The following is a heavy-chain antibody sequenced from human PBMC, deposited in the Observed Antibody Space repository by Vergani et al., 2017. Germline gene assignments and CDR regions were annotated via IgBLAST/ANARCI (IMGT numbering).Heavy chain of an antibody. CDR2: ISAYNGNT. CDR3: SRDKEDADYYYGMDV. J-gene: IGHJ6*02. D-gene: IGHD2-15*01. CDR1: GYTFTSYG. Sequence: QVQLVQSGAEVKKPGASVTVSCKASGYTFTSYGISWVRQAPGQGLEWMGWISAYNGNTNYAQKLQGRVTMTTDTSTSTAYMELRSLRSDDTAVYYCSRDKEDADYYYGMDVWGQGTTVTVSS. V-gene: IGHV1-18*01.